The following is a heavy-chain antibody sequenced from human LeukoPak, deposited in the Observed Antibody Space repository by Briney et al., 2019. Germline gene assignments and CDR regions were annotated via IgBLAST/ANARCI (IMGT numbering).Heavy chain of an antibody. CDR1: GGTFSSYA. Sequence: GASVKVSCKASGGTFSSYAISWVRQAPGQGLEWMGGIIPIFGTANYAQKFQGRVTITTDESTSTAYMELSSLRSEDTAVYYCARVGRIAAAGTTGRRAFDIWGQGTMVTVSS. J-gene: IGHJ3*02. CDR3: ARVGRIAAAGTTGRRAFDI. D-gene: IGHD6-13*01. V-gene: IGHV1-69*05. CDR2: IIPIFGTA.